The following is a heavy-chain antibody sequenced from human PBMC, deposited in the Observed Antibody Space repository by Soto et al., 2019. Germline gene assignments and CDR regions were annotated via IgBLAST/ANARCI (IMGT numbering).Heavy chain of an antibody. J-gene: IGHJ6*03. Sequence: GGSLRLSCAATGFIYSSYAMSWVRQAPGKGLEWVSGIRRSGDTTDYADSVKGRFSITRDNSKNTLYLLMNSLRAEDTAVYYCAKHYDSYYYYYYMDVWGKGTTVTVSS. V-gene: IGHV3-23*01. D-gene: IGHD3-3*01. CDR2: IRRSGDTT. CDR3: AKHYDSYYYYYYMDV. CDR1: GFIYSSYA.